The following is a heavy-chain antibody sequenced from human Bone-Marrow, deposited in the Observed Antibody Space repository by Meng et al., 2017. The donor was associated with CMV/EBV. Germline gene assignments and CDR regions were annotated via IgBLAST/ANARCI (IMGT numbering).Heavy chain of an antibody. V-gene: IGHV4-4*02. CDR2: KNKRGRK. CDR1: GGSRSSSKW. J-gene: IGHJ5*02. Sequence: AVCGGSRSSSKWWRGGRQTPGKGRERRGEKNKRGRKKKNQDKKSRNTISVEKSKNQLNLKLSSVTAADTDVYYCASKSLNSPSWFDPWGQGTLVTVSS. CDR3: ASKSLNSPSWFDP.